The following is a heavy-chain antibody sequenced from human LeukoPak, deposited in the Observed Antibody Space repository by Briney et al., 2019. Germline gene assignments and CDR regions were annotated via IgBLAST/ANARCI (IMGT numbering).Heavy chain of an antibody. CDR2: IIPIFGTA. CDR1: GGTFSSYA. CDR3: ARVGIAVASFDY. V-gene: IGHV1-69*05. Sequence: ASVKVSCKASGGTFSSYAISWVRQAPGQGLEWMGGIIPIFGTANYAQKFQGRVTMTRDMSTSTVYMELSSLRSEDTAVYYCARVGIAVASFDYWGQGTLVTVSS. J-gene: IGHJ4*02. D-gene: IGHD6-19*01.